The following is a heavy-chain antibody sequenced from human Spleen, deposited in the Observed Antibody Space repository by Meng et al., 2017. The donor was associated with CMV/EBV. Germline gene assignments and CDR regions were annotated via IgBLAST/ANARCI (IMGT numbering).Heavy chain of an antibody. D-gene: IGHD3-16*01. CDR3: ARGGSGYYYYDMDV. J-gene: IGHJ6*02. CDR1: GYTFTDYY. Sequence: ASVKVSCKASGYTFTDYYMHWVRQAPGQGLEWMGWLNPNTGVTIYAQKFQGRVTVTRDTSISTVYMELRRLRSDDTAVYYCARGGSGYYYYDMDVWGQGTTVTVSS. CDR2: LNPNTGVT. V-gene: IGHV1-2*02.